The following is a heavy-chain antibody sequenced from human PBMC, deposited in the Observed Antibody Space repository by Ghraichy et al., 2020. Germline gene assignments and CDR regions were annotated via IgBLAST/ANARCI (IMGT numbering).Heavy chain of an antibody. CDR2: IYYSGST. D-gene: IGHD3-9*01. J-gene: IGHJ4*02. CDR1: GGSISSSSYY. Sequence: SETLSLTCTVSGGSISSSSYYWGWIRQPPGKGLEWIGSIYYSGSTYYNPSLKSRVTISVDTSKNQFSLKLSSVTAADTAVYYCAGRYFDWLTFDYWGQGTLVTVSS. V-gene: IGHV4-39*01. CDR3: AGRYFDWLTFDY.